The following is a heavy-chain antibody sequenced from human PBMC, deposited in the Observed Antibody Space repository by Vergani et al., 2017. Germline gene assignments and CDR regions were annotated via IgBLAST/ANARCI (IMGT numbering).Heavy chain of an antibody. D-gene: IGHD2-2*01. J-gene: IGHJ5*02. CDR1: GGSFSGYY. CDR3: ARGRQYQLPKRSRGWFDP. CDR2: INHSGST. V-gene: IGHV4-34*01. Sequence: QVQLQQWGAGLLKPSETLSPTCAVYGGSFSGYYWSWIRQPPGTGLEWIGEINHSGSTNYNPSLKSRVTISVDTSKNQFSLKLSSVTAADTAVYYCARGRQYQLPKRSRGWFDPWGQGTLVTVSS.